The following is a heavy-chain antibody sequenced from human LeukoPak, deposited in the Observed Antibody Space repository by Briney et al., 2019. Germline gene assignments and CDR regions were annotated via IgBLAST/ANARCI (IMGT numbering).Heavy chain of an antibody. V-gene: IGHV1-3*01. CDR1: GYTFTSYA. Sequence: ASVKVSCKASGYTFTSYAMHWVRQAPGQRPEWMGRINAYNGNTKYSQKFQDRVTITRDTSASTAYMELTNLTSEDTAVYYCARGPRAAADDYWGQGSLVTVSS. CDR3: ARGPRAAADDY. CDR2: INAYNGNT. J-gene: IGHJ4*02. D-gene: IGHD6-13*01.